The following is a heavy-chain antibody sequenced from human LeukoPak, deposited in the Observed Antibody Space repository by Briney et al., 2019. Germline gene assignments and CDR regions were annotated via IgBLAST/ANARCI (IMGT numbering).Heavy chain of an antibody. CDR3: ARSPMYYYYYMDV. J-gene: IGHJ6*03. CDR1: GGSISSSTFY. CDR2: IYTSGST. Sequence: SETLSLTCTVSGGSISSSTFYWGWIRQPPGKGLEWIGRIYTSGSTNYNPSLKSRVTMSVDTSKNQFSLKLSSVTAADTAVYYCARSPMYYYYYMDVWGKGTTVTVSS. V-gene: IGHV4-39*07.